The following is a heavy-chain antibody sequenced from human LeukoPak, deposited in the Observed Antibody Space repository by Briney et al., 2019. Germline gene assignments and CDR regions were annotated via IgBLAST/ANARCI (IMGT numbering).Heavy chain of an antibody. J-gene: IGHJ4*02. V-gene: IGHV3-9*01. CDR2: ISWNSGSI. D-gene: IGHD4-17*01. CDR3: ARAGRLQYGDYVAFDY. Sequence: GRSLRLSCAASGFIFDDYAMHWVRQAPGKGLEWVSGISWNSGSIGYADSVKGRFTISRDNAKNSLYLQMNSLRAEDTAVYYCARAGRLQYGDYVAFDYWGQGTLVTVSS. CDR1: GFIFDDYA.